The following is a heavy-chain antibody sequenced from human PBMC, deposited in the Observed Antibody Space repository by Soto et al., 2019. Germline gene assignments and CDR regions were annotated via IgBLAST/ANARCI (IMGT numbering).Heavy chain of an antibody. CDR2: IYDSGST. V-gene: IGHV4-61*01. D-gene: IGHD3-10*01. CDR1: GDSVSSSSFY. CDR3: ARGEGGWFGDVHSSC. Sequence: HVQLQESGPGLVKPSETLSLTCTVSGDSVSSSSFYWSWIRQPPGKGLEWIGYIYDSGSTNYNPSIKSRITLSVDPSKNQFSLKLSSVTAADTAVYYCARGEGGWFGDVHSSCWGQGTLVTVSS. J-gene: IGHJ4*02.